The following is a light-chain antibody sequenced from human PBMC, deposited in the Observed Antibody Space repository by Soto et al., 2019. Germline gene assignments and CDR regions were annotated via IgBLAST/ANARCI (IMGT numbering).Light chain of an antibody. CDR3: QQYGGSPRT. Sequence: EIVLTQSPGTLSLSPGERASLPCRASQSIANSLAWYQQKPGQAPRLLIFGASNRATGIPDRFSGSGSGTDFTLTISRLEPEDFAVYHCQQYGGSPRTFGQGTKVDIK. V-gene: IGKV3-20*01. CDR1: QSIANS. CDR2: GAS. J-gene: IGKJ1*01.